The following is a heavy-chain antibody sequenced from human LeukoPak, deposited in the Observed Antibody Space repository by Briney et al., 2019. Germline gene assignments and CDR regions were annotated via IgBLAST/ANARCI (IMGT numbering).Heavy chain of an antibody. CDR3: ARDQELRYFDWLRANYYYYYGMDV. CDR2: ISSSSSYI. V-gene: IGHV3-21*01. J-gene: IGHJ6*02. Sequence: PGGSLRLSCAASGFTFSSYSLIWVRQAPGRGLEWVSSISSSSSYIYYADSVKGRFTISRDNAKNSLYLQMNSLRAEDTAVYYCARDQELRYFDWLRANYYYYYGMDVWGQGTTVTVSS. CDR1: GFTFSSYS. D-gene: IGHD3-9*01.